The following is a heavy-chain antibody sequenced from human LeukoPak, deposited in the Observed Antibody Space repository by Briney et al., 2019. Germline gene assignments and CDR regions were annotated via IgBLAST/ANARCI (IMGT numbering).Heavy chain of an antibody. CDR3: ARELYDYVWGSYTDY. CDR2: ISSSGSTI. J-gene: IGHJ4*02. Sequence: GGSLRLSCAASGSTFSDYYMSWIRQAPGKGLEWVSYISSSGSTIYYADSVKGRFTISRDNAKNSLYLQMHSLRAEDTAVYYCARELYDYVWGSYTDYWGQGTLVTVSS. V-gene: IGHV3-11*04. CDR1: GSTFSDYY. D-gene: IGHD3-16*01.